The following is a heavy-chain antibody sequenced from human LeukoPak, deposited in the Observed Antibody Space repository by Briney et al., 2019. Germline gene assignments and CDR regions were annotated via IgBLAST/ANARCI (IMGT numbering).Heavy chain of an antibody. CDR1: GYTFTSYG. J-gene: IGHJ4*02. Sequence: ASVKVSCKASGYTFTSYGISWVRQAPGQGLEWMGWISAYNGNTKYAQKLQGRVTMTTDTSTSTAYMELRSLRSDDTAVYYCARDLAGYYDSSGYYVYWGQGTLVTVSS. D-gene: IGHD3-22*01. CDR3: ARDLAGYYDSSGYYVY. CDR2: ISAYNGNT. V-gene: IGHV1-18*01.